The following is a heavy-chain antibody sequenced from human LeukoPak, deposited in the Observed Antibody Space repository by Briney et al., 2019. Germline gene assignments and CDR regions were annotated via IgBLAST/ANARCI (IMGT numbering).Heavy chain of an antibody. D-gene: IGHD4-11*01. CDR2: VDHTGST. V-gene: IGHV4-59*01. Sequence: SETLSLTCTVSGGSISSYYWSWIRQPPGKGLEWIGYVDHTGSTKFNPSLNGRVSISRDTSNNFFSLRLRSVTAADTAVYFCARGRVTSSTWYSTYYYFFYMDFWGKGTTVTVSS. CDR3: ARGRVTSSTWYSTYYYFFYMDF. CDR1: GGSISSYY. J-gene: IGHJ6*03.